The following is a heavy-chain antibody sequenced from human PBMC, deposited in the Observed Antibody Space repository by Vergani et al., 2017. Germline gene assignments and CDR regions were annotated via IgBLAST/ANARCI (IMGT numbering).Heavy chain of an antibody. CDR2: ISGSGGST. D-gene: IGHD5-24*01. V-gene: IGHV3-23*01. CDR1: GFTFSSSA. Sequence: EVQLLESGGGLVQPGGSLRLSCAASGFTFSSSAMSWVRQAPGKGLEWVSAISGSGGSTYYADSVKGRFTISRDNSKNTLYLQMNSLIAEDTAVYYCAKDKMRAWRARNWYFDLWGRGTLVTVSS. J-gene: IGHJ2*01. CDR3: AKDKMRAWRARNWYFDL.